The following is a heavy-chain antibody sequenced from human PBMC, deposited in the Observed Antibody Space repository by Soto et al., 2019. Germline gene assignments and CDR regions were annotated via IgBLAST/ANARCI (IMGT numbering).Heavy chain of an antibody. CDR2: IWYDGSNK. D-gene: IGHD3-3*01. Sequence: QVQLVESGGGVVQPGRSLRLSCEASGFTFSNYGMHWVRQAPGKGLEWVALIWYDGSNKEYGDSVKGRFSISRDDFKNTLYLQMTSLRPEDTAIYYCAKDLLRFLEGGYYGMDVWGQGTTVTVSS. CDR1: GFTFSNYG. J-gene: IGHJ6*02. CDR3: AKDLLRFLEGGYYGMDV. V-gene: IGHV3-30*18.